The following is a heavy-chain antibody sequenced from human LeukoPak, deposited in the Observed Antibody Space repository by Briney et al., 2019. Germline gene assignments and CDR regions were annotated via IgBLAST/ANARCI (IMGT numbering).Heavy chain of an antibody. CDR1: GFTFSRYD. CDR3: ARGGDYGDYYFDY. V-gene: IGHV3-48*01. CDR2: ISSSSSTI. D-gene: IGHD4-17*01. Sequence: GGTLRLSCAASGFTFSRYDMNWVRQAPGEGLEWVSTISSSSSTIYYADSVKGRFTISRDNAKNSLYLQMNSLRAEDTAVYYCARGGDYGDYYFDYWGQGTLVAVSS. J-gene: IGHJ4*02.